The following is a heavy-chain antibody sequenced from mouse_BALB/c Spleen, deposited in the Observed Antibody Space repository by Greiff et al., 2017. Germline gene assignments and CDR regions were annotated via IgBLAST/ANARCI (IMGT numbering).Heavy chain of an antibody. Sequence: EVQLVESGPGLVKPSQSLSFTCTVSGYSITSDYVCLVNRQLPGNILEWMGYLSYSGSTSYNPSLKSRITITRDTSKNQFFLLLNFVTTEDTATYCCRSQLGLRGADWGEGTMVTVSA. CDR3: RSQLGLRGAD. V-gene: IGHV3-2*02. CDR2: LSYSGST. D-gene: IGHD3-1*01. J-gene: IGHJ3*01. CDR1: GYSITSDYV.